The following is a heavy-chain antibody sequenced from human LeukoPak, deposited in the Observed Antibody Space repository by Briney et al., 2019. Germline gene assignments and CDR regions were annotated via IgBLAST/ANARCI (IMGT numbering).Heavy chain of an antibody. J-gene: IGHJ5*02. Sequence: GGSLRLSCAASGFTFSSYAMSWVRQAPGKGLEWVSAISGSGGSTYYAGSVKVRFTIARDNSKNTLYLQMNSLRAEDTAVYYCAKDRRVLLWFGGGGSWFDPWGQGTLVTVSS. CDR1: GFTFSSYA. CDR2: ISGSGGST. V-gene: IGHV3-23*01. D-gene: IGHD3-10*01. CDR3: AKDRRVLLWFGGGGSWFDP.